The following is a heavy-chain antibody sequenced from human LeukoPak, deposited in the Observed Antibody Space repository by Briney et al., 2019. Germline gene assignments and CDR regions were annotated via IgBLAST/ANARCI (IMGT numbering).Heavy chain of an antibody. CDR3: AKDLGIVVVPAAPLDY. V-gene: IGHV3-48*01. D-gene: IGHD2-2*01. J-gene: IGHJ4*02. CDR1: GFTVRSNY. CDR2: ISSSSSTI. Sequence: GGSLRLSCAASGFTVRSNYMNWVRQAPGKGLEWVSYISSSSSTIYYADSVKGRFTISRDNAKNSLYLQMNSLRAEDTAVYYCAKDLGIVVVPAAPLDYWGQGTLVTVSS.